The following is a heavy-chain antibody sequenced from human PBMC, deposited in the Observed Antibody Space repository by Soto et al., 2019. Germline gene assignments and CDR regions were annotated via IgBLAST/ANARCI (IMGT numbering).Heavy chain of an antibody. V-gene: IGHV4-59*01. J-gene: IGHJ4*02. CDR3: AAGEASSRDLAPYYLDF. CDR2: IHYSGTT. D-gene: IGHD6-13*01. CDR1: GGSMRNYF. Sequence: SETLSLTCTVSGGSMRNYFWTWIRQPPGKGLEWIGYIHYSGTTSFFPSYNPSLRSRVTISEDTSKNQFSLKLLSVTTADTAVYFCAAGEASSRDLAPYYLDFWGQGTLVTVSS.